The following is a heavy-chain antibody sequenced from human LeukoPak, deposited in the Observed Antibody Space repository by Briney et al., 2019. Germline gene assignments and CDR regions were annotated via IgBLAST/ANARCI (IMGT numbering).Heavy chain of an antibody. D-gene: IGHD2-8*01. CDR3: AKDSYSHNGIYDAFDI. V-gene: IGHV3-23*01. J-gene: IGHJ3*02. CDR2: IGGGPV. Sequence: GGSLRLSCAASGFTFSSYWMTWVRQAPGKGLEWVSTIGGGPVYYADSVKGRFTISRDDSKNTLFLQMKSLRAEDTAIYYCAKDSYSHNGIYDAFDIWGQGTMVTVSS. CDR1: GFTFSSYW.